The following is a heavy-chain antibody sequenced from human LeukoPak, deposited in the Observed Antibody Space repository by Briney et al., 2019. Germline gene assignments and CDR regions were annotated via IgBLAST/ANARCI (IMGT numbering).Heavy chain of an antibody. V-gene: IGHV3-21*01. CDR2: ISSSSSYI. J-gene: IGHJ4*02. Sequence: PGGSLRLSCAASGFTFSSYSMNRVRQAPGKGLEWVSSISSSSSYIYYADSVKGRFNISRDNAKNSLYLQMNSLRAEDTAVYYCARQDTAMARPFDYWGQGTLVTVSS. D-gene: IGHD5-18*01. CDR3: ARQDTAMARPFDY. CDR1: GFTFSSYS.